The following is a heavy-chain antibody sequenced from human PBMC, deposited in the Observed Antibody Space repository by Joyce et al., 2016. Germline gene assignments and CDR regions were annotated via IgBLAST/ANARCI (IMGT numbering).Heavy chain of an antibody. V-gene: IGHV1-46*01. J-gene: IGHJ4*02. CDR3: ARDKEYCTRTSCHIQSYIFDY. CDR1: GYTFTSYY. CDR2: LNPSGGTT. Sequence: QVQLVQSGTEVKKPGASVKVSCKASGYTFTSYYMHWVRQAPGQGLECMGILNPSGGTTNYAQKFQGSVTMTRDTSTSPVYMELSSLRSEDTAVYYCARDKEYCTRTSCHIQSYIFDYWGQGTLVTVSS. D-gene: IGHD2-2*02.